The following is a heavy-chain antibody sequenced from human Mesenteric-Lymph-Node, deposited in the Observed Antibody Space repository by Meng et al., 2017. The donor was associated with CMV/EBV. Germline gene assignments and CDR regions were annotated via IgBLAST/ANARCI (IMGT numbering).Heavy chain of an antibody. J-gene: IGHJ4*02. CDR1: GGSFSGYY. D-gene: IGHD6-19*01. CDR3: ATRLGSSGWYTPFD. CDR2: INHSGST. Sequence: SETLSLTCAVYGGSFSGYYWSWIRQPPGKGLEWIGEINHSGSTNYNPSLKSRVTISVDTSKNQFSLKLSSVTAADTAVYYCATRLGSSGWYTPFDWGQGTLVTVSS. V-gene: IGHV4-34*01.